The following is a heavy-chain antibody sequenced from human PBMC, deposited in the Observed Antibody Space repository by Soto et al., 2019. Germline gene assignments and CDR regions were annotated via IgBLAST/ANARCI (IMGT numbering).Heavy chain of an antibody. CDR3: ARGVAAAGKDYYGMDV. V-gene: IGHV4-34*01. CDR1: GGSFSGYY. CDR2: INHSGST. Sequence: SETLSLTCAVYGGSFSGYYWSWIRQPPGKGLEWIGEINHSGSTNYNPSLKSRVTISVDTSKNQFSLKLSSVTAADTAVYYCARGVAAAGKDYYGMDVWGQGTTVTVSS. J-gene: IGHJ6*02. D-gene: IGHD6-13*01.